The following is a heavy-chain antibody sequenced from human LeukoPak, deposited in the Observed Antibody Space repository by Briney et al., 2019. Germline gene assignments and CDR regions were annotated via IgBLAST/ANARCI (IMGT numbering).Heavy chain of an antibody. J-gene: IGHJ4*02. CDR1: GGTFSSYA. CDR2: IIPIFGTA. Sequence: SVKVSCKASGGTFSSYAISWVRQAPGQGLEWMGRIIPIFGTANYAQKFQGRVTITTDESTSTAYMELSSMRSEDTAVYYCAREGGIAAAVDYWGQGTLVTVSS. CDR3: AREGGIAAAVDY. V-gene: IGHV1-69*05. D-gene: IGHD6-13*01.